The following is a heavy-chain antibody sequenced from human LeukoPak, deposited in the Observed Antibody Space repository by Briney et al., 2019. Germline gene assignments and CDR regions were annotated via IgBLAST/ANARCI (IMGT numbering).Heavy chain of an antibody. CDR3: ARRLQRHFAY. J-gene: IGHJ4*02. D-gene: IGHD2-15*01. CDR2: IEPSDSYT. V-gene: IGHV5-10-1*01. CDR1: WFHLQSYW. Sequence: GESLRTLFKGSWFHLQSYWHGLVPQVPGKGLEWMGRIEPSDSYTNYSPSFQGPATISVDKSISTAYLQWSSLKASDTAMYYCARRLQRHFAYWGQGTRVTVSS.